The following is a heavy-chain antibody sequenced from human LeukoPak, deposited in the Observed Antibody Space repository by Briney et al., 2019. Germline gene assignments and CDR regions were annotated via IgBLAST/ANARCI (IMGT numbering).Heavy chain of an antibody. CDR1: GGSINSRSYY. Sequence: NASETLSLTCTVSGGSINSRSYYWGWVRQPPGKGLEWIASVYAGGRTYYNPSLKSRVSMSLDTSKNQFSLKLSSVTAADTAVYYCARDPDSSDYYFDPYFDYWGQGTLVTVSS. J-gene: IGHJ4*02. V-gene: IGHV4-39*07. CDR2: VYAGGRT. CDR3: ARDPDSSDYYFDPYFDY. D-gene: IGHD3-22*01.